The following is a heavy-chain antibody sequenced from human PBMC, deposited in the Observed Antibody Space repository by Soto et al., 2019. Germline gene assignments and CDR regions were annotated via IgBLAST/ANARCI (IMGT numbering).Heavy chain of an antibody. CDR3: ARDPYCSSTSCPFDY. J-gene: IGHJ4*02. CDR2: ISSSGSTI. D-gene: IGHD2-2*01. CDR1: GFTFSSYS. Sequence: GGSLKLSCAASGFTFSSYSMNWVRQAPGKGLEWVSYISSSGSTIYYADSVKGRFTISRDNAKNSLYLQMNSLRAEDTAVYYCARDPYCSSTSCPFDYWGQGTLVTVSS. V-gene: IGHV3-48*01.